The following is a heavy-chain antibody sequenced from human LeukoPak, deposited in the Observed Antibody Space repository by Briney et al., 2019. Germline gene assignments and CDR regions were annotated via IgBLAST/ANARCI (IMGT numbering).Heavy chain of an antibody. CDR1: GYTLTELS. D-gene: IGHD1-26*01. J-gene: IGHJ4*02. Sequence: GASVKVSCKVSGYTLTELSMHWVRRAPGKGLEWVGGFDPEDGETIYAQKFQGRVTMTEDTSTDTAYMELSSLRSEDTAVYYCATTTLGAPYYFDYWGQGTLVTVSS. V-gene: IGHV1-24*01. CDR2: FDPEDGET. CDR3: ATTTLGAPYYFDY.